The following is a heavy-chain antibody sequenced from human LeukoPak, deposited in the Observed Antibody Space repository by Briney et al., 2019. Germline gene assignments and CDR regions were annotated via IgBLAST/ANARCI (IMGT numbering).Heavy chain of an antibody. CDR3: TRNAGPDY. CDR2: IYFSGST. Sequence: SQTLSLTCTVSGVSVGSGDYFWSWIRQPPGKGLEWIGYIYFSGSTDSNPSLESRVTASIDTSKNQFSLKLRSVTAADTAVYYCTRNAGPDYWGQGLLVTVSS. CDR1: GVSVGSGDYF. D-gene: IGHD6-13*01. J-gene: IGHJ4*02. V-gene: IGHV4-30-4*08.